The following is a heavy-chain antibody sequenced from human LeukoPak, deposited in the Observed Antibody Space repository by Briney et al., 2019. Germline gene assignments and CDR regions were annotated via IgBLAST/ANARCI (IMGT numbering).Heavy chain of an antibody. CDR2: IIPIFGTA. CDR3: ARAPWKSSSWYYIDY. CDR1: GGTFSIYA. V-gene: IGHV1-69*06. J-gene: IGHJ4*02. D-gene: IGHD6-13*01. Sequence: AAGKVSCKASGGTFSIYAISWVRQAPGQGLEWMGGIIPIFGTANYEQRFQGRVTITADKSTSTAYMELSSLRSEDTAVYYCARAPWKSSSWYYIDYWGQGTLVTVSS.